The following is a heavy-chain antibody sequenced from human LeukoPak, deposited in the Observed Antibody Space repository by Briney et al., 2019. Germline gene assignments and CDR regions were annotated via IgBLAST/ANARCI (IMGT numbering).Heavy chain of an antibody. Sequence: SETLSLTCTVSGGSISNFYWSWIRQSPGKGLEWIGYSFTSGSTKYNPSLKRRVTISVDTSKNQFSMKLSSVTAADTAVYYCARGRYYDTSGYYLDYWGQGTLVTVSS. CDR2: SFTSGST. J-gene: IGHJ4*02. D-gene: IGHD3-22*01. CDR1: GGSISNFY. CDR3: ARGRYYDTSGYYLDY. V-gene: IGHV4-59*01.